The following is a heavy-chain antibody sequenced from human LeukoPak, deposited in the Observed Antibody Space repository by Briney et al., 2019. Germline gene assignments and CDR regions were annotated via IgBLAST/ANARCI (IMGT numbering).Heavy chain of an antibody. Sequence: SETLSLTCTVSGGSISSSSYYWGWIRQPPGKGLEWIGSIYYSGSTYYNPSLKSRVTISVDTSKNQFSLKLSSVTAADTAVYYCARALGIAAAGTTRPRKYFQHWGQGTLVTVSS. V-gene: IGHV4-39*01. J-gene: IGHJ1*01. CDR1: GGSISSSSYY. CDR2: IYYSGST. D-gene: IGHD6-13*01. CDR3: ARALGIAAAGTTRPRKYFQH.